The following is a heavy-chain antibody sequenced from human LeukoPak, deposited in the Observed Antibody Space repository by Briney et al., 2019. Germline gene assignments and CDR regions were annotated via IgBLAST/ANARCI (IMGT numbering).Heavy chain of an antibody. V-gene: IGHV4-59*08. D-gene: IGHD4-17*01. Sequence: SETLSLTCTVSGGSINSYYWSWIRQPPGKGLEWIGYIYYSGSTNYNPSLKSRVTISVDTSKNQFSLKLSSVTAADTAVYYCARVTTPWYFDYWGQGTLATVSS. CDR2: IYYSGST. CDR1: GGSINSYY. CDR3: ARVTTPWYFDY. J-gene: IGHJ4*02.